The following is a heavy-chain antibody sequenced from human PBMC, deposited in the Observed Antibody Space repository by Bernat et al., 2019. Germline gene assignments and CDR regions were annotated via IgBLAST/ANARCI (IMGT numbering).Heavy chain of an antibody. D-gene: IGHD3-3*01. J-gene: IGHJ4*02. CDR2: IFSNDKK. CDR3: ARISHDFWSGYYFFDY. CDR1: GFSLSNARMG. V-gene: IGHV2-26*01. Sequence: QVTLKESGPVLVKPTETLTLTCTVSGFSLSNARMGVSWIRQSPGKALEWLAHIFSNDKKSYSTSLKSRLTISKDTSKSQVVLTMTNMDPVDTATYYCARISHDFWSGYYFFDYWGQGTLVTVSS.